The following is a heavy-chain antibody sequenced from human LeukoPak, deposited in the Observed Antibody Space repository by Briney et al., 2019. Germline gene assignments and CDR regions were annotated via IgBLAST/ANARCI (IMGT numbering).Heavy chain of an antibody. V-gene: IGHV4-4*07. D-gene: IGHD3-22*01. CDR2: IYTSGST. J-gene: IGHJ4*02. CDR1: GGSFSSYY. Sequence: SETLSLTCAVYGGSFSSYYWSWIRQPAGKGLEWIGRIYTSGSTNYNPSLKSRVTMSVDTSKNQFSLKLSSVTAADTAVYYCAREPGSSGYYYGEYYFDYWGQGTLVTVSS. CDR3: AREPGSSGYYYGEYYFDY.